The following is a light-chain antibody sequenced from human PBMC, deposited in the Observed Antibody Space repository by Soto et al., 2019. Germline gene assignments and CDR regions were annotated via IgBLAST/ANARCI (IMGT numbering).Light chain of an antibody. V-gene: IGLV2-23*02. CDR2: AVS. CDR1: SSDIGSYNL. Sequence: QSALTQPASVSGSPGQSITVSCTGTSSDIGSYNLVSWYQHHPGKAPKLMIYAVSKRPSGVSSRFSDSKSGNTASLTISGLQAEDEADYFCCSYAGSSTLLFGGGTKLTVL. J-gene: IGLJ3*02. CDR3: CSYAGSSTLL.